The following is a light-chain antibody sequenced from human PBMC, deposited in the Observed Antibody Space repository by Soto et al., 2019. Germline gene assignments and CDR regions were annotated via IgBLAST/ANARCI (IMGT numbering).Light chain of an antibody. J-gene: IGKJ3*01. CDR3: QPYGSSPPT. Sequence: EIVLTQSPGTLSLSPGERATLSCRASQSVSSSYLAWYQQKPGQAPRLLIYGASSRATGIPDRFSGSGSGTDFTLTISRLEPEDFAVYYCQPYGSSPPTFGAGTKVDIK. CDR1: QSVSSSY. CDR2: GAS. V-gene: IGKV3-20*01.